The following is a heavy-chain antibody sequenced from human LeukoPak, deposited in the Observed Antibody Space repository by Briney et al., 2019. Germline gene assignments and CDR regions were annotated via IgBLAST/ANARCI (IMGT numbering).Heavy chain of an antibody. V-gene: IGHV3-53*01. D-gene: IGHD2-2*02. Sequence: GGSLRLSCAASGFTVSSSYMSWVRQAPGKGLEWVSVIYIVGSTYYADSVKGRFTISRDNSKNTLYLQMNSLRAEDTAVYYCAREACGSTSCYTAYFDYWGQGTLVTVSS. J-gene: IGHJ4*02. CDR1: GFTVSSSY. CDR2: IYIVGST. CDR3: AREACGSTSCYTAYFDY.